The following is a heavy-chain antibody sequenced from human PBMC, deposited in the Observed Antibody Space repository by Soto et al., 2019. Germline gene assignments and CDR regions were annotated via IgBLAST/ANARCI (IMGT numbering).Heavy chain of an antibody. J-gene: IGHJ4*02. CDR3: ARGSIVLMVYASIDY. Sequence: SETLSLTCAVYGGSLSGYYWSWIRQPPGKGLEWIGEINHSGSTNYNPSLKSRVTISVDTSKNQFSLKLSSVTAADTAVYYCARGSIVLMVYASIDYWGQGTLVTVSS. CDR2: INHSGST. CDR1: GGSLSGYY. V-gene: IGHV4-34*01. D-gene: IGHD2-8*01.